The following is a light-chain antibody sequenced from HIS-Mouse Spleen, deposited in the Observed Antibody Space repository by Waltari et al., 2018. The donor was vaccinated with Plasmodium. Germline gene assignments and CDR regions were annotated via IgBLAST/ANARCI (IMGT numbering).Light chain of an antibody. CDR3: YSTDSSGNHRV. V-gene: IGLV3-10*01. CDR2: EDS. J-gene: IGLJ3*02. CDR1: ALPKTY. Sequence: SYELTQPPSVSVSPGQTARITSSGDALPKTYAYWSQQKSGQAPVLVIYEDSKRPSGIPERFSGSSSGTMATLTISGAQVEDEADYYCYSTDSSGNHRVFGGGTKLTVL.